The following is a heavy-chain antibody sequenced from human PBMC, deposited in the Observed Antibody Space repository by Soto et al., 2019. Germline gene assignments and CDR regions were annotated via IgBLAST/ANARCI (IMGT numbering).Heavy chain of an antibody. J-gene: IGHJ3*01. D-gene: IGHD3-16*02. CDR1: GFIFSTYG. Sequence: QVQLVESGGGVVQPGRSLRLSCAASGFIFSTYGMHWVRQAPGKGLEWVAVISFDGINKYSADSVKGRFSISRANSKNKLYLQMNSLRAVDTAVYYCGATNSYAYVWGSYRYWGDAFYLWCQGTMVSVSS. V-gene: IGHV3-30*03. CDR2: ISFDGINK. CDR3: GATNSYAYVWGSYRYWGDAFYL.